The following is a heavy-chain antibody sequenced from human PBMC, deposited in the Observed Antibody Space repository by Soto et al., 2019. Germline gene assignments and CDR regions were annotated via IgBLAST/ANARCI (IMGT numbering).Heavy chain of an antibody. J-gene: IGHJ4*02. V-gene: IGHV1-2*02. CDR2: INPNSGGT. CDR1: GYTFTGYY. CDR3: ASIDYYDSSGYGL. D-gene: IGHD3-22*01. Sequence: ASVKVSCKASGYTFTGYYMHWVRQAPGQGLEWMGWINPNSGGTNYAQKFQGRVTMTTDTSISTAYMERSRLRSDDTAVYYCASIDYYDSSGYGLWGQGTLVTVSS.